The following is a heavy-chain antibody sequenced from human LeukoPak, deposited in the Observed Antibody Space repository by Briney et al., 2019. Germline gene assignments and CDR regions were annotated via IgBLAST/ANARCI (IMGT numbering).Heavy chain of an antibody. Sequence: GGSLRLSCAASRLIFSSYAMSWVRQAPGKGLEWASSISGSGDNTYYADSVKGRFTISRDNSKNTLYLQMNSLTAEDTAVYYCAKKLLPNCSGGSCYHDDFDIWGQGTMVTVSS. CDR3: AKKLLPNCSGGSCYHDDFDI. CDR2: ISGSGDNT. V-gene: IGHV3-23*01. D-gene: IGHD2-15*01. J-gene: IGHJ3*02. CDR1: RLIFSSYA.